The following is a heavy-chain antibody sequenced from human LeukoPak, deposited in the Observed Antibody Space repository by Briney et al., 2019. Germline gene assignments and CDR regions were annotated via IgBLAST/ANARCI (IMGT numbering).Heavy chain of an antibody. CDR2: INTDGSTT. J-gene: IGHJ4*02. CDR3: ARVLIAATGGDY. CDR1: GFTFSSHW. V-gene: IGHV3-74*01. D-gene: IGHD6-13*01. Sequence: GGSLRLSCAASGFTFSSHWMHWVRQAPGKGLVWVSRINTDGSTTSYADSVKGRFTISRDNTKNTVYLQMNSLRADDTAVYYCARVLIAATGGDYWGQGTLVTVFS.